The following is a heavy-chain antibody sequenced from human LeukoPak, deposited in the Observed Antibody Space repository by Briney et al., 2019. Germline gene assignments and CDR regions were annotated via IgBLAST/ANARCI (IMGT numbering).Heavy chain of an antibody. CDR1: GGSFSGYY. D-gene: IGHD3-10*01. Sequence: SETLSLTCAVYGGSFSGYYWSWIRQPPGKGLEWIGEINHSGSTNYNPSLKSRVTISVDTSKNQFSLKLSSVTAADTAVYYCARSLWFGELFDYWGQGTLVTVSP. V-gene: IGHV4-34*01. CDR3: ARSLWFGELFDY. CDR2: INHSGST. J-gene: IGHJ4*02.